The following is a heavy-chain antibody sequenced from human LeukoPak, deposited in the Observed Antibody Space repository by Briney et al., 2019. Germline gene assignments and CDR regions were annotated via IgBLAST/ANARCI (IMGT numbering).Heavy chain of an antibody. J-gene: IGHJ3*02. CDR1: GGSISSSTYY. CDR3: ARENVVVVAATQGAFDI. D-gene: IGHD2-15*01. Sequence: SETLSLTCTVSGGSISSSTYYWGWIRQPPGKGLEWIGNIYYSGSTYYNPSLKSRVTISVDTSKNQFSLKLSSVTAADTAVYYCARENVVVVAATQGAFDIWGQGTMVTVSS. V-gene: IGHV4-39*07. CDR2: IYYSGST.